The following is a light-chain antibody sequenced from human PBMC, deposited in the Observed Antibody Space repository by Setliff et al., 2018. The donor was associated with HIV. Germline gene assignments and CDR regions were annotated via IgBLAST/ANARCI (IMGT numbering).Light chain of an antibody. V-gene: IGLV2-14*01. Sequence: SALTQPASVSGSPGQSITISCTGTSSDVGSYNYVSWYQQHPGKAPKLMIYEVSNRPSGVSNRFSGSKSGNTASLTISGLQAEDEADYYCSSYTSSSLYVFGTGTKSPS. J-gene: IGLJ1*01. CDR3: SSYTSSSLYV. CDR2: EVS. CDR1: SSDVGSYNY.